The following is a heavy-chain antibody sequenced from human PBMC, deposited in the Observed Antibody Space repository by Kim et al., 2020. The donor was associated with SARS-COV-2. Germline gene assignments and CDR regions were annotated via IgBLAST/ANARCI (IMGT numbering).Heavy chain of an antibody. V-gene: IGHV4-34*01. D-gene: IGHD3-3*01. J-gene: IGHJ4*02. Sequence: AETLSLTCAVYGGSFSGYYWSWIRQPPGKGLEWIGEINHSGSTNYNPSLKSRVTITVDTSKNQFSLKLSAVTAADTAVYYCARGNVYYDFWSGSPRHYFSYWGQGTLVTVSS. CDR2: INHSGST. CDR1: GGSFSGYY. CDR3: ARGNVYYDFWSGSPRHYFSY.